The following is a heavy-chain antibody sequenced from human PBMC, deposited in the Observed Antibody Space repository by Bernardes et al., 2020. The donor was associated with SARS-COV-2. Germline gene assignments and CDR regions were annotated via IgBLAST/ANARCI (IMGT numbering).Heavy chain of an antibody. J-gene: IGHJ6*02. Sequence: GGSLRLSCEASGFTFNDYVMSWVRQAPGKGLEWVSSISGTGDSTYNADSVKGRFTISRDNSKNTLYLQMSSLRADDTAVYYCAKVTNDFWIGYRASYYYFGMEVWGQGTTVTVSS. CDR2: ISGTGDST. D-gene: IGHD3-3*01. CDR1: GFTFNDYV. CDR3: AKVTNDFWIGYRASYYYFGMEV. V-gene: IGHV3-23*01.